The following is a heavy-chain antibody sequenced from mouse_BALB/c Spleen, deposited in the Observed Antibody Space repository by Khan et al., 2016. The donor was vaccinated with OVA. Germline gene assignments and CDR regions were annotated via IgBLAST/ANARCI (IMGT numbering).Heavy chain of an antibody. Sequence: QVELVESGAELVKPGASVRLSCKASGYSFTSYYLYWVKQRPGHGLEWIGDINPCNGGTHFNEKFKNKVTLTVDKSSSTAYMQLSSLTSEDSAVYYGTRSGYGTFAYWGQGTLVTVSA. CDR1: GYSFTSYY. J-gene: IGHJ3*01. CDR2: INPCNGGT. D-gene: IGHD2-1*01. CDR3: TRSGYGTFAY. V-gene: IGHV1S81*02.